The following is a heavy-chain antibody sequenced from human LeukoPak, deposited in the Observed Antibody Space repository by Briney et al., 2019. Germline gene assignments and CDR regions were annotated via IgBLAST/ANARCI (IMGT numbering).Heavy chain of an antibody. CDR1: GFTFSSYW. V-gene: IGHV3-74*01. CDR3: ARFRLKSTMIVVGWFDP. J-gene: IGHJ5*02. CDR2: IESDGGTT. D-gene: IGHD3-22*01. Sequence: PGGSLRLSCAASGFTFSSYWMHWVRQAPGKGLVWVSRIESDGGTTTYADSVKGRFTISRDSAKNSLYLQMNSLRAEDTAVYYCARFRLKSTMIVVGWFDPWGQGTLVTVSS.